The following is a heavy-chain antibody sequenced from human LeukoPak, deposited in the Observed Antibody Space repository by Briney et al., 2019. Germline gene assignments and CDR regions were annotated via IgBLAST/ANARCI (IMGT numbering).Heavy chain of an antibody. CDR2: IYYSGST. V-gene: IGHV4-59*01. Sequence: SETLSLTCTDSGGSISSYYWSWIRQPPGKGLEWIGYIYYSGSTNYNPSLKSRVTISVDTSKNQFSPKLSSVTAADTAVYYCARVRLLWFGEPLYGMDVWGQGTTVTVSS. CDR3: ARVRLLWFGEPLYGMDV. J-gene: IGHJ6*02. CDR1: GGSISSYY. D-gene: IGHD3-10*01.